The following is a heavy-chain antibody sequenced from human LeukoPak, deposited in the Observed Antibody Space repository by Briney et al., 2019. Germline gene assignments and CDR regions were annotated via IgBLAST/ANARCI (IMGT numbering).Heavy chain of an antibody. J-gene: IGHJ3*02. Sequence: PGRSLRLSCAASGFTFSSYAMHWVRQAPGKGLEWVAVISYDGSNKYYADSVKGRFTISRDNSKNTLYLQMNSLRAEDTAVYYCARGPHDFWSGYSGVFTFDIWGQGTMVTVSS. CDR2: ISYDGSNK. CDR1: GFTFSSYA. CDR3: ARGPHDFWSGYSGVFTFDI. D-gene: IGHD3-3*01. V-gene: IGHV3-30-3*01.